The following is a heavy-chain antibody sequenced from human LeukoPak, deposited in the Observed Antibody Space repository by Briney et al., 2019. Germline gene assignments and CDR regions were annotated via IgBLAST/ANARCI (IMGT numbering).Heavy chain of an antibody. V-gene: IGHV4-31*03. J-gene: IGHJ4*02. CDR1: GGSISSGGYY. CDR3: ARDFGGGATAFDY. CDR2: IYYSGST. D-gene: IGHD3-3*01. Sequence: SQTLSLTCTVSGGSISSGGYYWSWIRQHPGKGLEWIGYIYYSGSTYYNPSLKSRVTISVDTSKNQFSLKLSSVAAADTAVYYCARDFGGGATAFDYWGQGTLVTVSS.